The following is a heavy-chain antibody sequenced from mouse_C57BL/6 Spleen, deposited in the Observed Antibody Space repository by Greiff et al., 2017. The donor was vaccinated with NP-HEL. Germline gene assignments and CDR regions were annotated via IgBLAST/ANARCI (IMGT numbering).Heavy chain of an antibody. CDR1: GYTFTSYT. J-gene: IGHJ2*01. CDR3: AVDDSYYNYFDY. D-gene: IGHD2-3*01. V-gene: IGHV1-4*01. CDR2: INPSSGYT. Sequence: VQGVESGAELARPGASVKMSCKASGYTFTSYTMHWVKQRPGQGLEWIGYINPSSGYTKYNQKFKDKATLTADKSSSTAYMQLSSLTSEDSAVYYCAVDDSYYNYFDYWGQGTTLTVSA.